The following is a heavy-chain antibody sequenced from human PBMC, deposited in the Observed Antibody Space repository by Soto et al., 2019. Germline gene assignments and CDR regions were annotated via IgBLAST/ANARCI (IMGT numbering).Heavy chain of an antibody. J-gene: IGHJ5*02. V-gene: IGHV1-46*01. D-gene: IGHD2-15*01. CDR2: IDPSGGGT. Sequence: QVQLVQSGAEVKKPGASVRVSCKASGYTFTSYYMHWVRQAPGQGLEWMGIIDPSGGGTSYAQKFQGRPTMTRDTSTSTVYMELSSLRSEETAVYYCARDRVDCSGGNCWRSVEDTWGQGTLVTVSS. CDR3: ARDRVDCSGGNCWRSVEDT. CDR1: GYTFTSYY.